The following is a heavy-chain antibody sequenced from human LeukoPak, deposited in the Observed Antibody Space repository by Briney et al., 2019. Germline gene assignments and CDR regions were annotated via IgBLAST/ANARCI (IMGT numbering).Heavy chain of an antibody. D-gene: IGHD2-2*01. Sequence: GGSLRLSCAASGFTFSSYWMSWVRQAPGKGLEWVANIKQDGSEKYYVDSVKGRFAISRGNAKNSLYLQMNSLRAEDTAVYYCARGLDCSSTSCRYYYYYMDVWGKGTTVTVSS. V-gene: IGHV3-7*01. CDR2: IKQDGSEK. CDR3: ARGLDCSSTSCRYYYYYMDV. J-gene: IGHJ6*03. CDR1: GFTFSSYW.